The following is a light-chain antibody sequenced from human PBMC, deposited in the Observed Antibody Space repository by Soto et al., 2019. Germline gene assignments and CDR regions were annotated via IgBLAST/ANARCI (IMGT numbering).Light chain of an antibody. V-gene: IGLV2-14*01. CDR1: SSDFGAYNY. CDR2: EVS. CDR3: SSLTTSFTYV. Sequence: QSVLTHPASVSGSPGQSVAISCTGTSSDFGAYNYISWYQQHPGKAPKLLLSEVSNRPSGVSDRFSGSKSGNTASLTISGLQAEDEADYYCSSLTTSFTYVFGTGTKVTVL. J-gene: IGLJ1*01.